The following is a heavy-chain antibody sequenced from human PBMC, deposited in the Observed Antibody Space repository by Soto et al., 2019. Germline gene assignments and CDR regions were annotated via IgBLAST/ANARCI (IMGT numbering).Heavy chain of an antibody. CDR3: ARDQKARVGATKGGFDY. Sequence: PSETLSLTCTVSGGSISSGDYYWSWIRQPPGKGLEWIGYIYYSGSTYYNPSLKSRVTISVDTSKNRFSLKLSSVTAADTAVYYCARDQKARVGATKGGFDYWGQGTLVTVSS. J-gene: IGHJ4*02. V-gene: IGHV4-30-4*01. D-gene: IGHD1-26*01. CDR2: IYYSGST. CDR1: GGSISSGDYY.